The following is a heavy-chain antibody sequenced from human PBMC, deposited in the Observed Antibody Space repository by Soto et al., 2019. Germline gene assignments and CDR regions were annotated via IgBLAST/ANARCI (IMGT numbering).Heavy chain of an antibody. CDR3: ARHHYCSGGACYYFDY. CDR1: GGSISSSSYY. Sequence: SSETLSLTCTVSGGSISSSSYYWGWIRQPPGKGLEWIGSIYYSGSTYYNPSLKSRVTISVDTSKNQFSLKLSSVTAADTAVYYCARHHYCSGGACYYFDYWGQGTLVTVSS. CDR2: IYYSGST. V-gene: IGHV4-39*01. D-gene: IGHD2-15*01. J-gene: IGHJ4*02.